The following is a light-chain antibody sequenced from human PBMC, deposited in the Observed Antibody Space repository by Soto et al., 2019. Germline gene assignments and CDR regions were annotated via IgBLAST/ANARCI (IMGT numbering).Light chain of an antibody. CDR1: SSNIGRNY. CDR3: ATWDDDVSGVV. CDR2: SHN. V-gene: IGLV1-47*02. Sequence: QSVLPQTPSVSGTPGQTVTISCSGSSSNIGRNYVYWYQQLPGAAPKLLMYSHNIRPSGVPDRFSASTSGTSASLVISGLRSEDEADYHCATWDDDVSGVVFGEGTKVTVL. J-gene: IGLJ2*01.